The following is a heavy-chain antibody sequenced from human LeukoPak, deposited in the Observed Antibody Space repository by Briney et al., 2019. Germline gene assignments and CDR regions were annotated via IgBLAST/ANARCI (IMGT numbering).Heavy chain of an antibody. D-gene: IGHD5-24*01. V-gene: IGHV1-69*01. Sequence: GASVKVSCKASGGTFSSYAISWVRQAPGQGLEWMGGITPIFGTANYAQKFQGRVTITADESTSTAYMELSSLRSEDTAVYYCASVEMATIHDYYYMDVWGKGTTVTVSS. J-gene: IGHJ6*03. CDR2: ITPIFGTA. CDR3: ASVEMATIHDYYYMDV. CDR1: GGTFSSYA.